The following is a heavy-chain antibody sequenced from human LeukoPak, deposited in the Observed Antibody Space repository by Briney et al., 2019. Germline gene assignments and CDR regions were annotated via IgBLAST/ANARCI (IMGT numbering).Heavy chain of an antibody. Sequence: GGSLRLSCAASGFTVSNNYMTWVRQPPGKGLEWVSVIYRGGYTHYADSVKGRFTISRDNFKNRLYLQMNSLRAEDTAVYYCARDMAGDYYDSGSYGYFDYWGQGTLVTVSS. CDR1: GFTVSNNY. V-gene: IGHV3-66*01. CDR3: ARDMAGDYYDSGSYGYFDY. J-gene: IGHJ4*02. D-gene: IGHD3-22*01. CDR2: IYRGGYT.